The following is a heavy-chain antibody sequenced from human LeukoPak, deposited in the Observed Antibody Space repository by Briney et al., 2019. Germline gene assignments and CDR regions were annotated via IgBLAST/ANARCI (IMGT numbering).Heavy chain of an antibody. CDR1: GFTLSSYE. V-gene: IGHV3-48*03. D-gene: IGHD6-13*01. CDR2: ISSSGTSM. Sequence: GGSLRLSCAASGFTLSSYEMTWVRQASGKGLEWVSYISSSGTSMYYADSVKGRFTISRDDAKNSLYLQMNSLRAEDTAVYYCASAIAAVGIFYWGQGTLVTVSS. CDR3: ASAIAAVGIFY. J-gene: IGHJ4*02.